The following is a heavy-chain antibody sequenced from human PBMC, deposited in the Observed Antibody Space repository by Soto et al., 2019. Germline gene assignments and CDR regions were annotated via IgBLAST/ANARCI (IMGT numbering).Heavy chain of an antibody. CDR2: ISGSGGST. Sequence: PGGSLRLSCAASGFTFGSYAMSWVRQAPGKGLEWVSAISGSGGSTYYADSVKGRFTISRDNSKNTLYLQMNSLRAEDTAVYYCATPLPDQLLSSAFDIWGQGTMVTVSS. D-gene: IGHD2-2*01. V-gene: IGHV3-23*01. J-gene: IGHJ3*02. CDR1: GFTFGSYA. CDR3: ATPLPDQLLSSAFDI.